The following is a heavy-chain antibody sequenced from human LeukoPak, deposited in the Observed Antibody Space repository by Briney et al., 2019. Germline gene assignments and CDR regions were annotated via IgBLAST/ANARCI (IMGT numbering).Heavy chain of an antibody. CDR1: GGSISSYY. V-gene: IGHV4-59*01. Sequence: PSETLSLTCTVSGGSISSYYWSWIRQPPGKGLEWIGYIYYSGSTNYNPSLKSRVTISVDTSKNQFSLKLSSVTAADTAVYYCARGRFLGGTPPSHWGQGTLVTVSS. CDR3: ARGRFLGGTPPSH. CDR2: IYYSGST. D-gene: IGHD3-3*01. J-gene: IGHJ4*02.